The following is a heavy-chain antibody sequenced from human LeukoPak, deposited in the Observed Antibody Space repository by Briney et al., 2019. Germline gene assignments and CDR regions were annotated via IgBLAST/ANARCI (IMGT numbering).Heavy chain of an antibody. V-gene: IGHV4-31*03. D-gene: IGHD3-10*01. Sequence: SQTLSLTCTVSGGSISSGGYSWSWFRQHPGQGLEWIGYIYYSGSTYYNPSLKSRVTISVDTSKNQFSLKLSSVTAADTAVYYCASDGSGSGNFDYWGQGTLVTVSS. CDR2: IYYSGST. CDR1: GGSISSGGYS. CDR3: ASDGSGSGNFDY. J-gene: IGHJ4*02.